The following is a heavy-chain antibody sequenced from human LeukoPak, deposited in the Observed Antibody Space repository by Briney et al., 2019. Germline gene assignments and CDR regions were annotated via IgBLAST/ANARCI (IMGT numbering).Heavy chain of an antibody. Sequence: SVKVSCKPSGGTFSTYSISWVRQAPGQGLEWMGRSIPMLNAVNYAQRFQGRVTITADKSTDAAYMEVSSLRFEDTAVYYCASPRPGAGDFRKLWYFDLWGRGTLVTVSS. CDR1: GGTFSTYS. D-gene: IGHD1-14*01. CDR2: SIPMLNAV. J-gene: IGHJ2*01. V-gene: IGHV1-69*08. CDR3: ASPRPGAGDFRKLWYFDL.